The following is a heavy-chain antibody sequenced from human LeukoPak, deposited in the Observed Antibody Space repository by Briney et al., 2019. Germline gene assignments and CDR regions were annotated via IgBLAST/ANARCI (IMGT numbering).Heavy chain of an antibody. CDR1: GVSIRSSYW. J-gene: IGHJ4*02. V-gene: IGHV4-4*02. D-gene: IGHD2-15*01. Sequence: PSGTLSLTCAVSGVSIRSSYWWRWVRQPPGKGLEWIGKIFHSGNTNYNPSLKSRVTISVDKSKNQFSLNLSSVTAADTALYYCARAKGGGYCSGDDCYSGGWIEDYWGQGTLVTVSS. CDR3: ARAKGGGYCSGDDCYSGGWIEDY. CDR2: IFHSGNT.